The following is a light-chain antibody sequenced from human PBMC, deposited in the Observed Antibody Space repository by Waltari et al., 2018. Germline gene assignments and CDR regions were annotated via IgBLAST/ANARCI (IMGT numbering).Light chain of an antibody. CDR1: QDISSR. CDR2: DTS. CDR3: QQGGSFPFT. V-gene: IGKV1-12*01. J-gene: IGKJ3*01. Sequence: DIQMTQSPSSVSASVGDRVPVTCRAGQDISSRLAWYQQQPGKAPRLLIYDTSTLQSGVPSRFSGSGSGTDFTLTISSLQPEDSATYSCQQGGSFPFTFGPGTKVNI.